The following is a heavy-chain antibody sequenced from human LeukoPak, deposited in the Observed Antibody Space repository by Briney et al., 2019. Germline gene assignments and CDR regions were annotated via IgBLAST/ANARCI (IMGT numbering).Heavy chain of an antibody. D-gene: IGHD3-10*02. CDR1: GFTFSSYW. CDR2: IKHDGSEK. CDR3: AELGITMIGGV. J-gene: IGHJ6*04. V-gene: IGHV3-7*01. Sequence: GGSLRLSCVASGFTFSSYWMSWVRQAPGKGLECVANIKHDGSEKFYVDSVKGRFTISRDNAKNSLYLQMNSLRAEDTAVYYCAELGITMIGGVWGKGTTVTISS.